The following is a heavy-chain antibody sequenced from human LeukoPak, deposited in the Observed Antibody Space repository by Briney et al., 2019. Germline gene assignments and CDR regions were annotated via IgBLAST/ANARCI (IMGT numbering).Heavy chain of an antibody. CDR3: ARWDRDSSSWAGDWFDP. J-gene: IGHJ5*02. V-gene: IGHV1-8*01. CDR1: GYSFTSYD. Sequence: ASVKVSCKASGYSFTSYDINWVRQATGQGLERMGWMNPYSGNTGYAQKFQGRVTMTRDTTITTAYMELSSLSSEDTAMYYCARWDRDSSSWAGDWFDPWGQGTLVTVSS. D-gene: IGHD6-13*01. CDR2: MNPYSGNT.